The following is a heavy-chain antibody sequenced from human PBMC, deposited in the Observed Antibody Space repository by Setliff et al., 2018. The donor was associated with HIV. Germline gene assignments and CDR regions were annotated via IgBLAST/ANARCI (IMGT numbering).Heavy chain of an antibody. Sequence: SVKVSCKASGGTFSTYAIGWVRRAPGQGLEWLGGIIPSFDSTKYAQKFQGRVTITADESASTAYMELSSLRSEDTAVYYCARLTYCGGDCYSTGASDIWGQGTMVTVSS. J-gene: IGHJ3*02. CDR2: IIPSFDST. D-gene: IGHD2-21*01. CDR3: ARLTYCGGDCYSTGASDI. V-gene: IGHV1-69*13. CDR1: GGTFSTYA.